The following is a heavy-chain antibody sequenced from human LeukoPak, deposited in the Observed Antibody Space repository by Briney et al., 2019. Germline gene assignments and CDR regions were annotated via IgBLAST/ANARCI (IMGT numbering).Heavy chain of an antibody. CDR3: AKDSAVVVISDY. D-gene: IGHD2-21*01. CDR2: ISGSGGST. V-gene: IGHV3-23*01. Sequence: PGGSLRLSCAASGFTFSSYAMSWVRQAPGKGLEWVSAISGSGGSTYYADSVRGRFTISRDNSKNTLYLQMNSLRAEDTAVYYCAKDSAVVVISDYWGQGTLVTVSS. CDR1: GFTFSSYA. J-gene: IGHJ4*02.